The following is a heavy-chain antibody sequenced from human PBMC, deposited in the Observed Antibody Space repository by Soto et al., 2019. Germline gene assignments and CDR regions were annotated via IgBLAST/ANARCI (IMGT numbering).Heavy chain of an antibody. Sequence: SETLSLTCAVSGYSISNGFNWAWIRQPPGKGLEWIGSIYHSGSTYYNLSLKSRVTISSDASKNQISLKLSSVTAADTAVYYCARYYYDSSGYYPDAFDIWGQGTMVTVSS. V-gene: IGHV4-38-2*01. CDR3: ARYYYDSSGYYPDAFDI. CDR2: IYHSGST. J-gene: IGHJ3*02. CDR1: GYSISNGFN. D-gene: IGHD3-22*01.